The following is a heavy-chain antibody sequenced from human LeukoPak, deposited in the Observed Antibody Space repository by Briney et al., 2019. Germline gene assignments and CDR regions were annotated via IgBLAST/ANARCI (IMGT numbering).Heavy chain of an antibody. Sequence: PGGSLRLSCAASGFSFRDFWMTWVRQAPGKGLEWVANINQGGSVKYYVDSVKGRFTISRDNSKNTLYLQMNSLRAEDTAVYYCARDLPLWDWGQGTLVTVSS. D-gene: IGHD3-10*01. CDR2: INQGGSVK. CDR3: ARDLPLWD. V-gene: IGHV3-7*01. CDR1: GFSFRDFW. J-gene: IGHJ4*02.